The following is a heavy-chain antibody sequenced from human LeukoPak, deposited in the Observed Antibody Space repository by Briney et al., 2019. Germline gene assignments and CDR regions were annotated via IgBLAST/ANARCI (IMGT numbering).Heavy chain of an antibody. D-gene: IGHD3-22*01. J-gene: IGHJ4*02. CDR1: GGSISSGGYP. V-gene: IGHV4-30-2*01. Sequence: PSETLSLTCAVSGGSISSGGYPWSWIRQPPGKGLEWIGYIYHSGSTYYNPSLKSRVTISVDRSKNQFSLKLSSVTAADTAVYYCARGDYYDSSGYFYFDYWGQGTLVTVS. CDR3: ARGDYYDSSGYFYFDY. CDR2: IYHSGST.